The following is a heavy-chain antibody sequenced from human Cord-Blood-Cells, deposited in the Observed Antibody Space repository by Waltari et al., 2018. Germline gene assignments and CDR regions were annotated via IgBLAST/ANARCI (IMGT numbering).Heavy chain of an antibody. Sequence: QVQPQQSGPGLVKRSQTPSLTCAISGATVTGTSTAWNWIRQSPSRGIEWRGRTYYRSKWYNDYAVSVKSRITINPDTSKNQFSLQLNSVTPEDTAVYYCAREAPLLDAFDIWGQGTMVTVSS. CDR1: GATVTGTSTA. CDR3: AREAPLLDAFDI. CDR2: TYYRSKWYN. V-gene: IGHV6-1*01. J-gene: IGHJ3*02.